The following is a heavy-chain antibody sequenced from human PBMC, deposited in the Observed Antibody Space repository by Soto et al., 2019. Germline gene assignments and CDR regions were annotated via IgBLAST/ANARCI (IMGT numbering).Heavy chain of an antibody. V-gene: IGHV3-30*04. Sequence: GGSLRLSCAASGFTFSSYAMHWVRQAPGKGLEWVAVISYDGSNKYYADSVKGRFTISRDNSKNTLYLQMNSLRAEDTAVYYCAKAVEQQLNRCCYYYGMDVWGQGTTVTVSS. D-gene: IGHD6-13*01. CDR1: GFTFSSYA. J-gene: IGHJ6*02. CDR2: ISYDGSNK. CDR3: AKAVEQQLNRCCYYYGMDV.